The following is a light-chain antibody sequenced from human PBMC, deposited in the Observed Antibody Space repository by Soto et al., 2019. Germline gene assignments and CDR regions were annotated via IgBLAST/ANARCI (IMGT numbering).Light chain of an antibody. V-gene: IGLV2-23*01. CDR1: SSDVGNYNL. CDR2: EGS. J-gene: IGLJ3*02. Sequence: QSVLTQPASVSGSPGQSITISCTGSSSDVGNYNLVSWHQHHAGKAPKVIVYEGSKRASGVSDRVSGSKSGNTASLTISGLRAEDEADYFCCSNAGSDVWVFGGGTKVTV. CDR3: CSNAGSDVWV.